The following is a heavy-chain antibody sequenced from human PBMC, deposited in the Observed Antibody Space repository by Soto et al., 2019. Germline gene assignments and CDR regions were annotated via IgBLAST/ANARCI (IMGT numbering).Heavy chain of an antibody. CDR2: IYYSGST. CDR3: ARAGPMGSGGSRGGYYYYGRDV. Sequence: SETLSLTCTVSGGSISSYYWSWIRQPPGKGLERIGYIYYSGSTNYNPSLKSRVTISVDTSKNQFSLKLSSVTAADTAVYYCARAGPMGSGGSRGGYYYYGRDVWGQGTTFTVSS. CDR1: GGSISSYY. V-gene: IGHV4-59*12. J-gene: IGHJ6*02. D-gene: IGHD2-15*01.